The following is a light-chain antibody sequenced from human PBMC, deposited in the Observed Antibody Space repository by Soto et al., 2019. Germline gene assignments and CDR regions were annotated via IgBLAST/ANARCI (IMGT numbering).Light chain of an antibody. V-gene: IGLV2-23*01. CDR3: CSYAGSSPGCV. CDR1: SSDVGSYNL. Sequence: QSALTQPAYVSGSPGQSITISCTGTSSDVGSYNLVSWYQQHPGKAPKLMIYEGSKRPSGVSNRFSGSKSGNTASLTISGLQAEDEADYYCCSYAGSSPGCVFGTGTKVTVL. J-gene: IGLJ1*01. CDR2: EGS.